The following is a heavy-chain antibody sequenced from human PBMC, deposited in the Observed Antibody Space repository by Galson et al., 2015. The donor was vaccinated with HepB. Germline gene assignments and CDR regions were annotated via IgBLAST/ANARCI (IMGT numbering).Heavy chain of an antibody. Sequence: SLRLSCAASGFTFDDYAMHWVRHAPGRGLEWVSGISWNSGSIGYADSVKGRFTISRDNAKNSLYLQMNSLRAEDTALYYCAKGRDEELTTYFDYWGQGTLVTVSS. D-gene: IGHD1-1*01. CDR3: AKGRDEELTTYFDY. V-gene: IGHV3-9*01. CDR1: GFTFDDYA. CDR2: ISWNSGSI. J-gene: IGHJ4*02.